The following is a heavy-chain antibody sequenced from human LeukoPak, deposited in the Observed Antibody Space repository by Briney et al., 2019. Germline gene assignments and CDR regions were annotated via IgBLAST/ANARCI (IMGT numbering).Heavy chain of an antibody. Sequence: GGSLRLSCAASGFTFSGYAMSWVRQAPGKELEWVSAISGSGGSTYYADSVKGRFTISRDNSKNTLYLQMNSLRAEDTAVYYCAKTLSSWYYFDYWGQGTLVTVSS. CDR2: ISGSGGST. CDR3: AKTLSSWYYFDY. D-gene: IGHD6-13*01. V-gene: IGHV3-23*01. J-gene: IGHJ4*02. CDR1: GFTFSGYA.